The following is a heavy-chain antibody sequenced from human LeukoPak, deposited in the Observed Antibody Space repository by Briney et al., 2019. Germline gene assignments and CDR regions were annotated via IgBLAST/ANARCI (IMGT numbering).Heavy chain of an antibody. CDR1: GFTFSSYS. CDR3: ARNSGYSYGLLAFDI. D-gene: IGHD5-18*01. J-gene: IGHJ3*02. Sequence: GGSLRLSCAASGFTFSSYSMNWVRQAPGKGLEWVSSISSSSSYIYYADSVKGRFTISRDNAKNSLYLQMNSLRAEDTAVYYCARNSGYSYGLLAFDIWGQGTMVTVSS. CDR2: ISSSSSYI. V-gene: IGHV3-21*01.